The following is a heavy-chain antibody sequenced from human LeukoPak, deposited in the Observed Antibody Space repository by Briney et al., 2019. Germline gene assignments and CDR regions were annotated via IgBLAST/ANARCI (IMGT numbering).Heavy chain of an antibody. CDR1: GFTFSSYG. D-gene: IGHD5-18*01. CDR2: IWYDGSNK. Sequence: GGSLRLSCAASGFTFSSYGMHWVRQAPGKGLEWVAVIWYDGSNKYYADSVKGRFTISRDNSKSTLYLQVSSLRAEDTAVYYCAKDRGNNYGLGVSWGQGTLVTVSS. V-gene: IGHV3-33*06. J-gene: IGHJ5*02. CDR3: AKDRGNNYGLGVS.